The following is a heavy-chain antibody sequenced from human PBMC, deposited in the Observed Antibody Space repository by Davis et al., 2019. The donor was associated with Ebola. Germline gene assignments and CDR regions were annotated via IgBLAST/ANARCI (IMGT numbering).Heavy chain of an antibody. CDR3: AKDQSVELELRSHYYYGMDV. D-gene: IGHD1-7*01. CDR1: GFTFTSYA. CDR2: ISSRGTNI. Sequence: GESLKISCAASGFTFTSYAMDWVRQAPGKGLEWVSYISSRGTNIYYADSVKGRFTISRDNAKNSLYLQMNSLRAEDTALYYCAKDQSVELELRSHYYYGMDVWGQGTTVTVSS. V-gene: IGHV3-48*04. J-gene: IGHJ6*02.